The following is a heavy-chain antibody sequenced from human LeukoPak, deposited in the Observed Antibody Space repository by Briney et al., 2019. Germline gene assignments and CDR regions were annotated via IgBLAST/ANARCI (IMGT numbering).Heavy chain of an antibody. CDR2: IYYSGST. J-gene: IGHJ4*02. D-gene: IGHD3-10*01. CDR1: GGSISSYY. Sequence: SETLSLTCTVSGGSISSYYWGWIRQPPGKGLEWIGSIYYSGSTYYNPSLKSRVTISVDTSKNQFSLKLSSVTAADTAVYYCATQLWFGELLNFDYWGQGTLVTVSS. CDR3: ATQLWFGELLNFDY. V-gene: IGHV4-39*01.